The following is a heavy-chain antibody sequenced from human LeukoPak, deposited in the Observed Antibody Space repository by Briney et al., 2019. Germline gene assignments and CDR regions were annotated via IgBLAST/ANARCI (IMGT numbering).Heavy chain of an antibody. CDR3: ASSKMAGRAFDI. V-gene: IGHV1-69*06. Sequence: ASVKVSCKASGGTFSSYAISWVRQAPGQGLEWMGGIIPIFGTANYAQKFQGRVTITADKSTSTAYMELSSLRSEDTAVYYCASSKMAGRAFDIWGQGTMVTVSS. CDR2: IIPIFGTA. J-gene: IGHJ3*02. D-gene: IGHD5-24*01. CDR1: GGTFSSYA.